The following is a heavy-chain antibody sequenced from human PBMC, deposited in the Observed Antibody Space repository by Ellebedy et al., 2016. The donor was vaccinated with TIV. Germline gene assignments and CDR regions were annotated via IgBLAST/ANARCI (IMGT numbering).Heavy chain of an antibody. CDR2: INHSGSS. CDR3: ARGGSPPAAICMDV. V-gene: IGHV4-34*01. Sequence: MPSETLSLTCAAYGGSFSGYYWSWIRQPAGKGLEWIGEINHSGSSNYNPSLKSRVTVSVDTSKNQFSLKLSQVTAADTAVYYCARGGSPPAAICMDVWGQGTTVTVSS. D-gene: IGHD2-2*01. J-gene: IGHJ6*02. CDR1: GGSFSGYY.